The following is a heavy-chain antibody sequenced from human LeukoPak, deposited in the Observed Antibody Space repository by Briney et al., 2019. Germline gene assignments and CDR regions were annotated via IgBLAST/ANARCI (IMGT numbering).Heavy chain of an antibody. J-gene: IGHJ4*02. D-gene: IGHD5-18*01. V-gene: IGHV3-7*01. CDR3: ARAGYTYITLYY. CDR1: GFTFSDYW. CDR2: IKQDGSDK. Sequence: GGSLRLSCAASGFTFSDYWMTWVRQAPGKGLEWVANIKQDGSDKHYVDSVKGRFIISRDNAKNSLYLQMNSLRTEDTAVYYCARAGYTYITLYYWGQGTLVTVSS.